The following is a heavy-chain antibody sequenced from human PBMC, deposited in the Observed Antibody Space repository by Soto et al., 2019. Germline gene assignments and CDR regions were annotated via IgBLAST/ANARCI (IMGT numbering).Heavy chain of an antibody. CDR2: ISYDGSKE. D-gene: IGHD6-6*01. J-gene: IGHJ4*02. Sequence: QVQLVESGGGVVQPGRSLRLSCTASGFTFSNFAMHWVRQAPGKGLEWLAVISYDGSKEYYAESVEGRFTVSRDNSKNSLWLGMNSLRADDTAVYYCARDHLYSSSSLGYWGQGTLLTVSS. V-gene: IGHV3-30*04. CDR3: ARDHLYSSSSLGY. CDR1: GFTFSNFA.